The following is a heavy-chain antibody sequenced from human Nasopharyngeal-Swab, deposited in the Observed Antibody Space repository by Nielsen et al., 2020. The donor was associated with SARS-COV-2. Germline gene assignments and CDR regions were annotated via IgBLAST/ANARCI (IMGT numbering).Heavy chain of an antibody. D-gene: IGHD2-21*01. Sequence: SETLSLTCTVSGGSISSYYWSWIRQPPGKGLEWIGYIYYSGSTNYNPSLKSRVTISVDTSKNQFSLKLSSVTAADTAVYYCAGAVVPSGSFDYWGQGTLVTVSS. CDR3: AGAVVPSGSFDY. V-gene: IGHV4-59*01. J-gene: IGHJ4*02. CDR2: IYYSGST. CDR1: GGSISSYY.